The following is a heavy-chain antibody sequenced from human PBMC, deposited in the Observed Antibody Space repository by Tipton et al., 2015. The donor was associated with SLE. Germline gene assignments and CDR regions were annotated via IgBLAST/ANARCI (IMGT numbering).Heavy chain of an antibody. J-gene: IGHJ6*03. V-gene: IGHV4-61*02. CDR2: IYSSGST. CDR1: GGSFNSGSHY. Sequence: LSLTCTVSGGSFNSGSHYWSWVRQPAGKGLEWIGRIYSSGSTNYNPSFKSRATLTIDTSKSQISLSLTSVTAADAAVYYCTRAYQNFWSGYMPIYNYMDVWGKGTTVTVSS. CDR3: TRAYQNFWSGYMPIYNYMDV. D-gene: IGHD3-3*01.